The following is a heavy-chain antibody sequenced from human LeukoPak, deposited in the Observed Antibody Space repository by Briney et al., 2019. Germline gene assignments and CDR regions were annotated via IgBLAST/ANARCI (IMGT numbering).Heavy chain of an antibody. CDR2: ISGSGGST. CDR1: GFTFSSYS. V-gene: IGHV3-23*01. CDR3: ANTFPYYYDSSGYPFDY. J-gene: IGHJ4*02. Sequence: GGSLRLSCAASGFTFSSYSMNWVRQAPGKGLEWVSAISGSGGSTYYADSVKGRFTISRDNSKNTLYLQMNSLRAEDTAVYYCANTFPYYYDSSGYPFDYWGQGTLVTVSS. D-gene: IGHD3-22*01.